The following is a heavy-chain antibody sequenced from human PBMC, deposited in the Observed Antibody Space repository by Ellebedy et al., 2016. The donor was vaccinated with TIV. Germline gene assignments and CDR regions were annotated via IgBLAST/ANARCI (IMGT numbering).Heavy chain of an antibody. D-gene: IGHD1-1*01. V-gene: IGHV3-53*01. Sequence: GESLKISXAASGFTVSSCYMSWVRQAPGKGPEWVSVIYSGGNAYYADSVKGRFTISRDNSRNTLYLQMNSLRAEDTAVYYCARGEYNYGIPGGYYYYNGMDLWGQGTTVIVSS. CDR3: ARGEYNYGIPGGYYYYNGMDL. CDR2: IYSGGNA. CDR1: GFTVSSCY. J-gene: IGHJ6*02.